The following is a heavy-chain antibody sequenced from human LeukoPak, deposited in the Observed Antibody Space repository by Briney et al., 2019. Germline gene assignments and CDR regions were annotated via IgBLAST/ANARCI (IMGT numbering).Heavy chain of an antibody. Sequence: GGSLRLSCAASAFSFGDYAMHWVRQVPGKGLEWVSGITYNSGYVEYADSVKGRFTISRDNAKNSLYLQMNSLRAEDTAVYYCARVMRDRLQDIVLMVYANFDYWGQGTLVTVSS. D-gene: IGHD2-8*01. CDR3: ARVMRDRLQDIVLMVYANFDY. J-gene: IGHJ4*02. CDR2: ITYNSGYV. V-gene: IGHV3-9*01. CDR1: AFSFGDYA.